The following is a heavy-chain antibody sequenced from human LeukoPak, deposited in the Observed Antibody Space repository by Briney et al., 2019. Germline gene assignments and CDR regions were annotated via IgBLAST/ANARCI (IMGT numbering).Heavy chain of an antibody. J-gene: IGHJ6*02. V-gene: IGHV1-8*01. CDR2: MNPNSGNT. Sequence: RASVKVSCKASGYTFTSYDINWVRQATGQGLEWMGWMNPNSGNTGYAQKFQDRVTMTRNTSISTAHMELRSLRSEDTAVYYCARFDYGSGSYFVGMDVWGQGTTVTVSS. CDR3: ARFDYGSGSYFVGMDV. D-gene: IGHD3-10*01. CDR1: GYTFTSYD.